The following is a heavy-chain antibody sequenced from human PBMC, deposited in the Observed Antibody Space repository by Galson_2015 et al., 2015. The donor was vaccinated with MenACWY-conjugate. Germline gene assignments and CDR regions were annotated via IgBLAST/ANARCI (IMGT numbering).Heavy chain of an antibody. J-gene: IGHJ6*02. CDR1: GFTFSSYS. Sequence: SLRLSCAASGFTFSSYSMNWVRQAPGKGLAWVSDISSSSSTIYYADSVKGRFTISRDNAKNSLYLQMNSLRDEDTAVYYCARDPGYSYGYYYYYGMDVWGQGTTVTVSS. D-gene: IGHD5-18*01. CDR3: ARDPGYSYGYYYYYGMDV. V-gene: IGHV3-48*02. CDR2: ISSSSSTI.